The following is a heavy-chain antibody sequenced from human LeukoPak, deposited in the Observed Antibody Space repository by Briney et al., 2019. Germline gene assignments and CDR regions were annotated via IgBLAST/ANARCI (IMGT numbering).Heavy chain of an antibody. J-gene: IGHJ4*02. V-gene: IGHV1-18*01. CDR2: ISAYNGNI. Sequence: ASVKVSCKASGYTFTSYGISWVRQAPGQGLEWMGWISAYNGNINYAQKLQGRVTMTTDTSTSTAYMELRSLRSDDTAVYYCATAPDYYDSSGYPSYYFDYWGQGTLVTVSS. CDR1: GYTFTSYG. D-gene: IGHD3-22*01. CDR3: ATAPDYYDSSGYPSYYFDY.